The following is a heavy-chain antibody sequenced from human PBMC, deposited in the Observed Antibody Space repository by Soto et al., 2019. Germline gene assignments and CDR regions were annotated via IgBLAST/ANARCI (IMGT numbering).Heavy chain of an antibody. CDR3: RGGADY. V-gene: IGHV3-7*01. J-gene: IGHJ4*02. CDR2: IWPEGSEK. D-gene: IGHD1-26*01. Sequence: EVQLVESGGGLVQPGGSLRLSCAASGFTFSTYWMSWVRRAPGKGLEWVANIWPEGSEKKYVDSVKGRFTISRDNAKNSMYLQMNSRRVEDTAVYYCRGGADYWGQGTLVTVSS. CDR1: GFTFSTYW.